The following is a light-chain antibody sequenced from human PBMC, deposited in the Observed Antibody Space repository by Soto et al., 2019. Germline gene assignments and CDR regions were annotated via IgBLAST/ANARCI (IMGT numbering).Light chain of an antibody. V-gene: IGKV1-5*01. Sequence: DIQMTQSPSTLSASVGDRVTITCRASQSVSAWLAWFQQKPGKDPKLLIYDASSLEGGVPSRFSGSGSGTEFTLTISSLQPDEFATYYCQQYNLFWTFGQGTKVEIK. CDR1: QSVSAW. CDR2: DAS. CDR3: QQYNLFWT. J-gene: IGKJ1*01.